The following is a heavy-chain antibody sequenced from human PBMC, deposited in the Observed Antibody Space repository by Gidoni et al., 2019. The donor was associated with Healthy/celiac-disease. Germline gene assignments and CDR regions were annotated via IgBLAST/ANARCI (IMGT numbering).Heavy chain of an antibody. D-gene: IGHD6-13*01. V-gene: IGHV3-33*01. Sequence: QVQLVESGGGVVQPGRSLRLSCAASGFTFSSYGMHWVRQAPGKGLEWVAVIWYDGSNKYYADSVKGRFTISRDNSKNTLYLQMNSLRAEDTAVYYCARDLVAAAGTPVGYWGQGTLVTVSS. CDR3: ARDLVAAAGTPVGY. J-gene: IGHJ4*02. CDR1: GFTFSSYG. CDR2: IWYDGSNK.